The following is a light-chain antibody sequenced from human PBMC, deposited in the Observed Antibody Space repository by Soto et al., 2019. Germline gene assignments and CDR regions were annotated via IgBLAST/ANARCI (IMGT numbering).Light chain of an antibody. CDR2: DAS. V-gene: IGKV1-5*01. Sequence: DIQMTQSPFTLSASVGDRVTLTCRASQSINSWLAWYQQKPGKAPKLLIYDASTLKSGVPSRFRGSGSGTEFTITISSLQPDDFATYYCQQYNSYSWTFGQGTKV. J-gene: IGKJ1*01. CDR3: QQYNSYSWT. CDR1: QSINSW.